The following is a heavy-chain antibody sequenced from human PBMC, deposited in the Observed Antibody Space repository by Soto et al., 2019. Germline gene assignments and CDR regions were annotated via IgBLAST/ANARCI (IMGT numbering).Heavy chain of an antibody. CDR1: GFTLSDYW. J-gene: IGHJ3*01. CDR3: ARDQLYYNDISGRPLNAFDV. Sequence: PGGSLRLSCAASGFTLSDYWMHWVRQAPGKGLEWVSRINSDESSISYADSVKGRFTVSRDNAKNSLYLQMNSLRAEDTAVYYCARDQLYYNDISGRPLNAFDVWGQGTMVTVSS. V-gene: IGHV3-74*01. CDR2: INSDESSI. D-gene: IGHD3-22*01.